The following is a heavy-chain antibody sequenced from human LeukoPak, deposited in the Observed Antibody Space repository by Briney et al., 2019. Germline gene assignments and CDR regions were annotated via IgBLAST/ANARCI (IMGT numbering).Heavy chain of an antibody. D-gene: IGHD5-24*01. CDR2: IYYSGST. V-gene: IGHV4-39*01. Sequence: PSETLSLTCTVSGGSISSSSYYWGWIRQPPGKGLEWIGNIYYSGSTYYNPSLKSRVTISVDTSKNQFSLKLSSVTAADTAVYYCARGEGRRLQLVGYWGQGTLVTVSS. CDR3: ARGEGRRLQLVGY. CDR1: GGSISSSSYY. J-gene: IGHJ4*02.